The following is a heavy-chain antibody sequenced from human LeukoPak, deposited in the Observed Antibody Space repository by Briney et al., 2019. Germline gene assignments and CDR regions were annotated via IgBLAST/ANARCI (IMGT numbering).Heavy chain of an antibody. D-gene: IGHD4-11*01. V-gene: IGHV4-39*07. CDR2: VYHSGIT. CDR3: AREWQYQFDY. CDR1: GGSISSSSYY. J-gene: IGHJ4*02. Sequence: SETLSLTCTVSGGSISSSSYYWAWIRQPPGEGLEWIGSVYHSGITYYTPSLKSRVSISVDTSKNQFSLKVTSVTAADTAVYYCAREWQYQFDYWGQGSLVTVSS.